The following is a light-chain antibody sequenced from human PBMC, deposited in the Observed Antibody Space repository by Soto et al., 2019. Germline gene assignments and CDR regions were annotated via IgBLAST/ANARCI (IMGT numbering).Light chain of an antibody. J-gene: IGKJ3*01. CDR2: DAS. CDR1: QDISSA. V-gene: IGKV1-13*02. CDR3: QQSNTYPFT. Sequence: AIQLTQSPSSLSASVGDRVTITCRASQDISSALAWYQQKPGKAPKLLIYDASSLKSGVPSRFSGSGSGTDVTLTISSLQPEDFATYYCQQSNTYPFTFGPGTKVDIQ.